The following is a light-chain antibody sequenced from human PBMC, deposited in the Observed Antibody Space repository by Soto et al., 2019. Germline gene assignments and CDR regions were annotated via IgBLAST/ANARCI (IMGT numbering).Light chain of an antibody. CDR1: QSVSSD. Sequence: EIVMTQSPATLSVSPGERGTLSCGASQSVSSDLVWYQQKAGQAPRLLIYDTSTRATGIPARFSGSGSGTEFTLTISSLQSEDSAVYHCQQYNKWPLTFGGGTKVDIK. J-gene: IGKJ4*01. V-gene: IGKV3-15*01. CDR3: QQYNKWPLT. CDR2: DTS.